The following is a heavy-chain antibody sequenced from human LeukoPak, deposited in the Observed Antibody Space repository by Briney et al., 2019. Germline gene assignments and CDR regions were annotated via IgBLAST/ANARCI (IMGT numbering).Heavy chain of an antibody. CDR3: ARGGGITSFDY. V-gene: IGHV4-30-2*01. Sequence: PSQTLSLTCAVSGGSISSGGYSWSWIRQPPGKGLEWIGYIYHRGSTYYNLSLKTRVTISLDRSKNQFSLKLSSVTAADTAVYYCARGGGITSFDYWGQGTLVTVSS. CDR2: IYHRGST. CDR1: GGSISSGGYS. J-gene: IGHJ4*02. D-gene: IGHD3-10*01.